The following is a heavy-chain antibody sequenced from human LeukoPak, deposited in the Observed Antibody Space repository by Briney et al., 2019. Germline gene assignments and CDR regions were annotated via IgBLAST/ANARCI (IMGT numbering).Heavy chain of an antibody. J-gene: IGHJ4*02. V-gene: IGHV4-59*01. CDR2: IYYSGST. Sequence: SETLSLTCTVSGGSISSYYWSWIRQPPGKGLEWIGYIYYSGSTNYNPSLKSRVTISVDTSKNQFSLKLSSVTAADMAVYYCARVGFGELWDFDYWGQGTLVTVSS. CDR1: GGSISSYY. D-gene: IGHD3-10*01. CDR3: ARVGFGELWDFDY.